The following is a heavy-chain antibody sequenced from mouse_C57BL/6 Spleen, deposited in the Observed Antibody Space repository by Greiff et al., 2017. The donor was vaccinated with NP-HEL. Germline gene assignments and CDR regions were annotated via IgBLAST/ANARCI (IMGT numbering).Heavy chain of an antibody. CDR3: ARHARQRVYEGYFDY. CDR1: GFTFSSYT. CDR2: ISGGGGNT. J-gene: IGHJ2*01. V-gene: IGHV5-9*01. D-gene: IGHD2-3*01. Sequence: EVQLVESGGGLVKPGGSLKLSCAASGFTFSSYTMSWVRQTPEKRLEWVATISGGGGNTYYPDSVKGRFTISSDNAKNTLYLQMSGLRAEDTALYNCARHARQRVYEGYFDYWGQGTTLTDSS.